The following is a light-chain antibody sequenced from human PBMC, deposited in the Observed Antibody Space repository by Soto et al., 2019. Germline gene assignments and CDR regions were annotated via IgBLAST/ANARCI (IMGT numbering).Light chain of an antibody. V-gene: IGKV1-39*01. CDR2: AAS. J-gene: IGKJ5*01. CDR1: QSISSY. Sequence: DIQMTQSPSSLSASVGDRVTITCRASQSISSYLNWYQQKPGTAPKLLIYAASRLQSGVPSMFSGSGSGTDFTLTISSLQPEDFATYYWQQSYSTPITFGQGTRLEIK. CDR3: QQSYSTPIT.